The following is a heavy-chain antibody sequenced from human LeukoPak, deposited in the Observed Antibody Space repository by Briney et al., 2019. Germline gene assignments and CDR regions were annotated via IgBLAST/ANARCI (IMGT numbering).Heavy chain of an antibody. CDR3: ARGRDYYDSSGYRFDP. CDR1: GGSISSSNW. J-gene: IGHJ5*02. V-gene: IGHV4-4*02. CDR2: IYHSGST. Sequence: SETLSLTCAVSGGSISSSNWWSWVRQPPGKGLEWIGEIYHSGSTNYNPSLKSRVTIPVDKSKNQFSLKLSSVTAADTAVYYCARGRDYYDSSGYRFDPWGQGTLVTVSS. D-gene: IGHD3-22*01.